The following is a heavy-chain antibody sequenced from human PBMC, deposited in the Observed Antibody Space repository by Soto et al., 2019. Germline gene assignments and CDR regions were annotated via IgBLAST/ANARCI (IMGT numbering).Heavy chain of an antibody. V-gene: IGHV3-30*18. CDR2: ISYDGSNT. CDR1: GFTFSSYG. J-gene: IGHJ4*02. CDR3: AKEGGLSGSYYISSSYYFDF. D-gene: IGHD1-26*01. Sequence: QVQLVESGGGVVQPGRSLRLSCVASGFTFSSYGMHWVRQAPGKGLEWVAIISYDGSNTYYADSVKGRFTISRDNSKNMLYLQMNSLRAEDTSVYYCAKEGGLSGSYYISSSYYFDFWGQGTLVPVSS.